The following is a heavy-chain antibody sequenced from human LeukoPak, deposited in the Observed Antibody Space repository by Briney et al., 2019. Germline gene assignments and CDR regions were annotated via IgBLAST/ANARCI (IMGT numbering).Heavy chain of an antibody. CDR3: ARGPPQLGMDDAFDV. CDR1: GYSFTGHY. J-gene: IGHJ3*01. D-gene: IGHD7-27*01. V-gene: IGHV1-2*02. Sequence: GASVKVSCKTPGYSFTGHYVHWLRQAPGQGLEWMGWINPDSGRADSAQNFEGRVVVTRDTAIITVTMELTGLRRDDTAMYFCARGPPQLGMDDAFDVWGQGTMVTVS. CDR2: INPDSGRA.